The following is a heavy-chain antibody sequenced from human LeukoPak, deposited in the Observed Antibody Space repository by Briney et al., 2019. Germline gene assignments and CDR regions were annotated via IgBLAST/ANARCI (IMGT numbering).Heavy chain of an antibody. V-gene: IGHV1-8*01. CDR2: MNPNSGNT. CDR3: ARGRFLEWLKAQPLDY. D-gene: IGHD3-3*01. Sequence: ASVKVSCKASGYTFTSYDINWVRQATGQGLEWMGWMNPNSGNTGYAQKFQGRVTMTRNTSISTAYMELSSLRSEDTAVYYCARGRFLEWLKAQPLDYWGQGTLVTVSS. J-gene: IGHJ4*02. CDR1: GYTFTSYD.